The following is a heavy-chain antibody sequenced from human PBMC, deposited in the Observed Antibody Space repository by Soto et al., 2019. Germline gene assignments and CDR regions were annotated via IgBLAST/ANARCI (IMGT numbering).Heavy chain of an antibody. V-gene: IGHV4-34*01. CDR1: GGSFSGYY. CDR3: ARGYYYGSGSYYTKDYGMDV. D-gene: IGHD3-10*01. J-gene: IGHJ6*02. Sequence: PSETLSLTCAVYGGSFSGYYWSWIRPPPGKGLEWIGEINHSGSTNYNPSLKSRVTISVDTSKDQFSLKLSSVTAADTAVYYCARGYYYGSGSYYTKDYGMDVWGQGTTVTVSS. CDR2: INHSGST.